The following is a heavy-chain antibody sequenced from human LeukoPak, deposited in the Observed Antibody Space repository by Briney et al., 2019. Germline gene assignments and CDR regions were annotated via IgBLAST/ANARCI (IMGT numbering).Heavy chain of an antibody. D-gene: IGHD6-13*01. CDR1: GGSISSYY. CDR3: AGPSAAAGIRSAFDI. V-gene: IGHV4-59*08. Sequence: PSETLSLTCTVSGGSISSYYWSWIRQPPGKGLEWIGFIYYSGSTNYNPSLKSRVTISVDTSKNQFSLKLSSVTAADTAVYYCAGPSAAAGIRSAFDIWGQGTMVTVSS. CDR2: IYYSGST. J-gene: IGHJ3*02.